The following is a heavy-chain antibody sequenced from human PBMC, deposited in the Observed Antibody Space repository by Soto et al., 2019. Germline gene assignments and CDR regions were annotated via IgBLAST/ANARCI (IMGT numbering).Heavy chain of an antibody. Sequence: SATLALTCAVCRDSTSSGSGYWGWIRQPPGKGLEWIGSIYYSGSSYYNPPLKSRVTISVDRSKNQFSLKLSSVTASDTAVYYCARGPPMGYWGQGTLVTVS. CDR2: IYYSGSS. V-gene: IGHV4-39*07. D-gene: IGHD3-10*01. CDR1: RDSTSSGSGY. J-gene: IGHJ4*02. CDR3: ARGPPMGY.